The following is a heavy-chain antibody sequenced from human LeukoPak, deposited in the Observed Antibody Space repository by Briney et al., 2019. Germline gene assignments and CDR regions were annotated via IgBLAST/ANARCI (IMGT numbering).Heavy chain of an antibody. CDR3: AADPTYYYDSSGYRSDWFDP. V-gene: IGHV1-58*02. J-gene: IGHJ5*02. D-gene: IGHD3-22*01. CDR2: IFVGSGNT. CDR1: GFTFTSSA. Sequence: GTSVKVSCKASGFTFTSSAMQWVRQARGQRLEWIGWIFVGSGNTNYAQKFQERVTITRDMSTSTAYMELSSLRSEDTAVYYCAADPTYYYDSSGYRSDWFDPWGQGTLVTVSS.